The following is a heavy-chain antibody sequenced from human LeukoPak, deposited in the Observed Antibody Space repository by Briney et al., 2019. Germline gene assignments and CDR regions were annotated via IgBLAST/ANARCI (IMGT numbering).Heavy chain of an antibody. Sequence: PSETLSLTCAAYGGSFSGYYWSWIRQPPGKGLEWIGEINHSGSTNYNPSLKSRVTISVDTSKNQFSLKLSSVTAADTAVYYCARSRPTIVVVVAATVPFDYWGQGTLVTVSS. CDR2: INHSGST. D-gene: IGHD2-15*01. CDR3: ARSRPTIVVVVAATVPFDY. V-gene: IGHV4-34*01. J-gene: IGHJ4*02. CDR1: GGSFSGYY.